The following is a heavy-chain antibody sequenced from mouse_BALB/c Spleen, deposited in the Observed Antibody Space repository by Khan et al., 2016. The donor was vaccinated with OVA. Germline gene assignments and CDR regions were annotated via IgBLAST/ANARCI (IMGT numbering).Heavy chain of an antibody. V-gene: IGHV3-2*02. CDR2: ITYSGST. Sequence: VQLKESGPGLVKPSQSLSLTCTVTGYSITSDYAWNLIRQFPGNKLEWMGYITYSGSTSHNPSLKSRISITRDTSKNQFFLQLNSVTTEDTATFYCAMGRTYWGQGTLVTVSA. D-gene: IGHD4-1*01. J-gene: IGHJ3*01. CDR3: AMGRTY. CDR1: GYSITSDYA.